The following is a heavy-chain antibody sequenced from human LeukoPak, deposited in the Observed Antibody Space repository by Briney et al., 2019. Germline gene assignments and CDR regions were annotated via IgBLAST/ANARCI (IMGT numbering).Heavy chain of an antibody. CDR2: IYYSGST. D-gene: IGHD6-13*01. Sequence: SETLSLTCTVSGGSISSYYWSWIRQHPGKGLEWIGYIYYSGSTYYNPSLKSRVTISVDTSKNQFSLKLSSVTAADTAVYYCARDRGIAAAGPESIFDYWGQGTLVTVSS. J-gene: IGHJ4*02. CDR3: ARDRGIAAAGPESIFDY. CDR1: GGSISSYY. V-gene: IGHV4-59*06.